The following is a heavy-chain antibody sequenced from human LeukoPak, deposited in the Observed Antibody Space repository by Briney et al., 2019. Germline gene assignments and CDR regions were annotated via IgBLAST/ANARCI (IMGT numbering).Heavy chain of an antibody. Sequence: SETLSLTCTVSGGSFSTYYWSWIRQPAGKGLEWIGHIYTSGTTNYNPSPKSRVTMSIDTSKNQFSLKLSSVTAADTAIYYCARHAKYYYGSRTYFFFEYWGQGTLLSVSS. V-gene: IGHV4-4*07. D-gene: IGHD3-10*01. J-gene: IGHJ4*02. CDR1: GGSFSTYY. CDR2: IYTSGTT. CDR3: ARHAKYYYGSRTYFFFEY.